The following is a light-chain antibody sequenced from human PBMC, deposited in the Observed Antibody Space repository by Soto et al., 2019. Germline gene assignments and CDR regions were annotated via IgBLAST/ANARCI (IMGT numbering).Light chain of an antibody. CDR2: EVT. V-gene: IGLV2-14*01. Sequence: QSVLTQPASVSGSPGQSITISCTGTSSDVGGYNYVSWYQQHPGKAPKLMIYEVTNRPSGVSNRFSGSKSGKTASLTISGLQAEDEADYYCSSYSSSSNVLFGGGTQLTVL. CDR1: SSDVGGYNY. J-gene: IGLJ3*02. CDR3: SSYSSSSNVL.